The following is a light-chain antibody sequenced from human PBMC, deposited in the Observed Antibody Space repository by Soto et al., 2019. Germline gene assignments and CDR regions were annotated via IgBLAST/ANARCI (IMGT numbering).Light chain of an antibody. CDR1: QSISSW. Sequence: DIQMTQSPSTLSDSVGDRVTITCRASQSISSWLAWYQQKPGKAPKLLIYDASSLESGVPSRFSGSGSGTEFTLTISSLQPDDFATYYCQQYNSYALTFGGGTKVDIK. J-gene: IGKJ4*01. CDR2: DAS. CDR3: QQYNSYALT. V-gene: IGKV1-5*01.